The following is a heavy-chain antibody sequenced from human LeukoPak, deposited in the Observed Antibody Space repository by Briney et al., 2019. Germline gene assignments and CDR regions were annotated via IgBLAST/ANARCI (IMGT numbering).Heavy chain of an antibody. Sequence: PSETLSRTCTVSGGSISSGGYYWSWIRQHPGKGLEWIGYIYYSGSTYYNPSLKSRVTISVDTSKNQFSLNLSSVTAADTAVYYCAREATVTTGPDYYYYGMDVWGKGTTVTVSS. V-gene: IGHV4-31*03. J-gene: IGHJ6*04. CDR3: AREATVTTGPDYYYYGMDV. CDR1: GGSISSGGYY. CDR2: IYYSGST. D-gene: IGHD4-17*01.